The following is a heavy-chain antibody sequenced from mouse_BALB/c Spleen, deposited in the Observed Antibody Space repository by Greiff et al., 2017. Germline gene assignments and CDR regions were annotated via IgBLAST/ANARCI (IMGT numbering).Heavy chain of an antibody. CDR2: ISSGGGST. CDR1: GFAFSSYD. D-gene: IGHD1-1*01. CDR3: ARSTDWYFDV. J-gene: IGHJ1*01. V-gene: IGHV5-12-1*01. Sequence: EVKLMESGGGLVKPGGSLKLSCAASGFAFSSYDMSWVRQTPEKRLEWVAYISSGGGSTYYPDTVKGRFTISRDNAKNTLYLQMSSLKSEDTAMYYCARSTDWYFDVWGAGTTVTVSS.